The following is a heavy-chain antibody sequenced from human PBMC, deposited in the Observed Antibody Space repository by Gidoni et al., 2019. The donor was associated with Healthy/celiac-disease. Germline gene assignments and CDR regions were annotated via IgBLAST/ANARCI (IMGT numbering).Heavy chain of an antibody. CDR2: IWYDGSNK. D-gene: IGHD3-22*01. J-gene: IGHJ3*02. V-gene: IGHV3-33*01. Sequence: QVQLVASGGGVVQPGRSLRLSCAASGFTFSRYGMHWVRQAPGKGLEWVAVIWYDGSNKYYADSVKGRFTISRDNSKNTLYLQMNSLRAEDTAVYYCARDYYDSSGYYHDAFDIWGQGTMVTVSS. CDR3: ARDYYDSSGYYHDAFDI. CDR1: GFTFSRYG.